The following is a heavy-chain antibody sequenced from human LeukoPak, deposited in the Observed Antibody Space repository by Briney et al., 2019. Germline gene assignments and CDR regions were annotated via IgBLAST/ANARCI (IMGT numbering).Heavy chain of an antibody. V-gene: IGHV3-30*02. CDR3: AKDTGERLGILTGYYKSRKSYFDY. J-gene: IGHJ4*02. CDR1: GFTFSTFA. Sequence: GGSLRLSCAASGFTFSTFAMIWVRQAPGKGLEWVAFIRYDGSNKYYADSVKGRFTISRDNSKNTLYLQMNSLRAEDTAVYYCAKDTGERLGILTGYYKSRKSYFDYWGQGTLVTVSS. D-gene: IGHD3-9*01. CDR2: IRYDGSNK.